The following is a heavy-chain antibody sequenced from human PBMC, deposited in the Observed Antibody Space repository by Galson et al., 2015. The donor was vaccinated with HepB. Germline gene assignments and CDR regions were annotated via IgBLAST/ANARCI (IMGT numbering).Heavy chain of an antibody. V-gene: IGHV3-33*01. CDR3: ARDSGNGGSQD. Sequence: SLRLSCAASGFIFSNYGMQWVRQAPGKGLEWVPHIWYDGTYKHYADSVKGRFTISRDNAKNTLFLQMNSLRAEDTAVYYCARDSGNGGSQDWGQGTLVSVSS. CDR2: IWYDGTYK. CDR1: GFIFSNYG. J-gene: IGHJ4*02. D-gene: IGHD2-8*01.